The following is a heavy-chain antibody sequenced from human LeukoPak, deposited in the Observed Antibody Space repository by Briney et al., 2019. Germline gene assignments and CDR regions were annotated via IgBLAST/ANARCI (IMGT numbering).Heavy chain of an antibody. J-gene: IGHJ4*02. D-gene: IGHD5-18*01. V-gene: IGHV3-33*01. CDR1: GFTFSSYG. Sequence: PGRSLRLSCAASGFTFSSYGMHWVRQAPGKGLEWVAVIWYDGSKKYYADSVKGRFIISRDNSRNTLYLQMNSLRAEDTAVYYCARGSGKSYGIFDYWGQGTLVTVSS. CDR2: IWYDGSKK. CDR3: ARGSGKSYGIFDY.